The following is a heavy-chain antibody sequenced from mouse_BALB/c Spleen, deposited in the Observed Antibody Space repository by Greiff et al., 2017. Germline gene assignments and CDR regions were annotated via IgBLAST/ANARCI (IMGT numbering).Heavy chain of an antibody. CDR3: ARDRAPLTGKAMDY. CDR1: GFSLTSYG. V-gene: IGHV2-9*02. Sequence: VKLVESGPGLVAPSQSLSITCTVSGFSLTSYGVHWVRQPPGKGLEWLGVIWAGGSTNYNSALMSRLSISKDNSKSQVFLKMNSLQTDDTAMYYCARDRAPLTGKAMDYWGQGTSVTVSS. CDR2: IWAGGST. D-gene: IGHD4-1*01. J-gene: IGHJ4*01.